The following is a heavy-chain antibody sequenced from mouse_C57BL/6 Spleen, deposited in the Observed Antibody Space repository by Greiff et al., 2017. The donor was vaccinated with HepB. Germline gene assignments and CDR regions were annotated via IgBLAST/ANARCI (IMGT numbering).Heavy chain of an antibody. V-gene: IGHV5-6*01. J-gene: IGHJ4*01. CDR3: ARPDYDYDDAMDY. CDR1: GFTFSSYG. D-gene: IGHD2-4*01. CDR2: ISSGGSYT. Sequence: EVKLMESGGDLVKPGGSLKLSCAASGFTFSSYGMSWVRQTPDKRLEWVATISSGGSYTYYPDSVKGRFTISRDNAKNTLYLQMSSLKSEDTAMYYCARPDYDYDDAMDYWGQGTSVTVSS.